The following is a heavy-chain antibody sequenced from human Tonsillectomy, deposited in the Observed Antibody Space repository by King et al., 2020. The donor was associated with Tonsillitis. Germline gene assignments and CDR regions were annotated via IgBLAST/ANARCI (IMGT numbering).Heavy chain of an antibody. CDR2: ISWNGGSI. CDR1: GFSFDDYA. Sequence: EVQLVESGGGLVQPGRSLRLSCAASGFSFDDYAMHWVRQAPGKGLEWVSGISWNGGSIGYADSVTGRYTISRDNAKNSLHLQMNSLRAEDTALYYCAKGVRGDLGSFDYWGRGTLVTVSS. J-gene: IGHJ4*02. CDR3: AKGVRGDLGSFDY. D-gene: IGHD3-16*01. V-gene: IGHV3-9*01.